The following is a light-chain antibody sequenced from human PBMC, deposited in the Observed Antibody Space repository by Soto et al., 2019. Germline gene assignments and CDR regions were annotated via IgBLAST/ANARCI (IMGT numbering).Light chain of an antibody. Sequence: DIQMTQSPSSLSASVGDRVTITCQASQDISTYLNWYQQKPGKDPKLLIYDASNLATGVPSRFSGSGSGTDFTFTISSLQPEDIATYYGQQYDNLPVTFGPGTKVDIK. CDR2: DAS. CDR1: QDISTY. V-gene: IGKV1-33*01. CDR3: QQYDNLPVT. J-gene: IGKJ3*01.